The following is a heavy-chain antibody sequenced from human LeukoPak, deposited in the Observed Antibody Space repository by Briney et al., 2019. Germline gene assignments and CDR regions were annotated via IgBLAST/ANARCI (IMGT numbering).Heavy chain of an antibody. CDR1: GFTFSSFT. CDR2: ISSSSSYI. J-gene: IGHJ3*02. D-gene: IGHD3-22*01. Sequence: GGSLRLSCAASGFTFSSFTMNWVRQAPGKGLEWVSSISSSSSYIYYADSLKGRFTISRDNAKNSLYLQMNSLRAEDTAVYYCAREPYYYDSSGYSHDAFDIWGQGTMVTVSS. CDR3: AREPYYYDSSGYSHDAFDI. V-gene: IGHV3-21*01.